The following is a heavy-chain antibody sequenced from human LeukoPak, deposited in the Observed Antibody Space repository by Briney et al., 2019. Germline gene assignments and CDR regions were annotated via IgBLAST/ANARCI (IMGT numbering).Heavy chain of an antibody. Sequence: SGGSLRLSCAASGFTFSSYEMNWVRQAPGKGLEWVSYISSSGSTIYYADSVKGRSTISRATAKNSLYLQMNRLRADVSAVYYCARLNRNRYYYDTSGPFDYWGQGTLVTVSS. CDR3: ARLNRNRYYYDTSGPFDY. CDR2: ISSSGSTI. D-gene: IGHD3-22*01. CDR1: GFTFSSYE. J-gene: IGHJ4*02. V-gene: IGHV3-48*03.